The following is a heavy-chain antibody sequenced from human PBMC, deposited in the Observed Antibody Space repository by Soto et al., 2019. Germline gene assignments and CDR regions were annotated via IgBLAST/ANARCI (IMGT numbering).Heavy chain of an antibody. Sequence: QVQLVESGGGVVQPGTSLRLSCSASGFTLSGVDMHWVRQAPGKGLEWVAVMSYDGRNQYYADSVKGRFTVSRDSSKSKLYMKMNSQRTKDAAVYYCAKGGWYSSSSRSDCWGQGTLVTVSS. CDR3: AKGGWYSSSSRSDC. CDR2: MSYDGRNQ. J-gene: IGHJ4*02. CDR1: GFTLSGVD. V-gene: IGHV3-30*18. D-gene: IGHD6-6*01.